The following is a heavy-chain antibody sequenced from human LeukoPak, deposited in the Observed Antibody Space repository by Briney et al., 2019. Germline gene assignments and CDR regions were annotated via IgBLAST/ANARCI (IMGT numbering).Heavy chain of an antibody. D-gene: IGHD3-22*01. CDR2: INPNSGGT. J-gene: IGHJ4*02. Sequence: ASVNVSCMASGYTFTGYYMHWVRQAPGQGLEWMGWINPNSGGTNYAQKFQGWVTMTRDTSISTAYMELSRLRSDDTAVYYCARGPEISDYYDSGGYMDFDYWGQGTLVTVSS. CDR3: ARGPEISDYYDSGGYMDFDY. V-gene: IGHV1-2*04. CDR1: GYTFTGYY.